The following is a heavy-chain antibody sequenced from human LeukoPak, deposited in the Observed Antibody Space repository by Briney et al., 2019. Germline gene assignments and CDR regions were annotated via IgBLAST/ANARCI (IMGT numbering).Heavy chain of an antibody. CDR2: LSYTGST. CDR1: GASISNYY. Sequence: PSETLSLTCAVSGASISNYYWSWIRQPPGKGLEWIGYLSYTGSTNYNPSLKSRVTISGDTSKNQFSLKLTSVTAADTAVYYCARLTIYASGEDSWGQGTLVTVSS. J-gene: IGHJ4*02. V-gene: IGHV4-59*08. D-gene: IGHD2/OR15-2a*01. CDR3: ARLTIYASGEDS.